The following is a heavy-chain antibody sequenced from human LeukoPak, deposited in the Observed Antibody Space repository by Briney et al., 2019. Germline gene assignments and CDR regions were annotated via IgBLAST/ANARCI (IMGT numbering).Heavy chain of an antibody. CDR3: AKEISGSYYFHDAFDI. J-gene: IGHJ3*02. V-gene: IGHV3-23*01. CDR2: ISGSGGST. Sequence: PGGSLRLSCAASGFTFSSYAMSWVRQAPGKGLEWVLAISGSGGSTYYADSVKGRFTISRDNSKNTLYLQMNSLRAEDTAVYYCAKEISGSYYFHDAFDIWGQGTMVTVSS. CDR1: GFTFSSYA. D-gene: IGHD1-26*01.